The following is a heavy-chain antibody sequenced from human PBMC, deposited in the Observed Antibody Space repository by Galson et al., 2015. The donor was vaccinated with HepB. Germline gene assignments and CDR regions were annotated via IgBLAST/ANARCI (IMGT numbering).Heavy chain of an antibody. Sequence: SLRLSCAASGFTFSSYAMSWVRQAPGKGLEWVSAISGSGGSTYYADSVKGRFTISRDNSKNTLYLQMNSLRAEDTAVYYCAKDQMLLDYYDSSGLFDYWGQGTLVTVSS. D-gene: IGHD3-22*01. CDR2: ISGSGGST. CDR3: AKDQMLLDYYDSSGLFDY. CDR1: GFTFSSYA. V-gene: IGHV3-23*01. J-gene: IGHJ4*02.